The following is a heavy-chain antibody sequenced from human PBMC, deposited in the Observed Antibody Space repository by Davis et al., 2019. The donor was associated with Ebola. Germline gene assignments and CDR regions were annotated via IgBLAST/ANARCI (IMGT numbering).Heavy chain of an antibody. Sequence: GESLKISCAASGFTFSDHHMDWVRQAPGKGLQWVGRSRGKNKGYTTEYAASVKGRFTISRDDSKNSLYLQMNSLKTEDAAVYYCTRDLSASAYTAFDYWGQGTLVTVSS. J-gene: IGHJ4*02. V-gene: IGHV3-72*01. CDR3: TRDLSASAYTAFDY. CDR1: GFTFSDHH. CDR2: SRGKNKGYTT. D-gene: IGHD5-18*01.